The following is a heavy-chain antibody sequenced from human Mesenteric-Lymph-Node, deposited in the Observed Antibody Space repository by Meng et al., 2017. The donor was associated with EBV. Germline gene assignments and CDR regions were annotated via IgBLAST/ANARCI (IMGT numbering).Heavy chain of an antibody. V-gene: IGHV1-8*01. CDR2: MNPDTGNT. CDR3: SRDSIYQGRDS. CDR1: GYTFTSYD. Sequence: QLVQSGAEVKRPGASCKVPCKASGYTFTSYDINWVRQATGQGLEWIGWMNPDTGNTGSAEKFQGRVTMTRDSSTNTAYMELHSLTSADTAVYYCSRDSIYQGRDSWGQGTLVTVSS. D-gene: IGHD2-2*01. J-gene: IGHJ4*02.